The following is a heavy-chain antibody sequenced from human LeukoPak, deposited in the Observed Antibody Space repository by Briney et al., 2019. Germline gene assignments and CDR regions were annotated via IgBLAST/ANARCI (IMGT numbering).Heavy chain of an antibody. CDR3: TTENLIAAGYYFDY. Sequence: GGSLRLSCAASGFTFSNAWMSWVRQAPGKGLEWVGRIKSKTDGGTTDYAAPVKGRFTISRDDSKNTLNLQMNSLKTEDTAVYYCTTENLIAAGYYFDYWGQGTLVTVSS. CDR1: GFTFSNAW. CDR2: IKSKTDGGTT. J-gene: IGHJ4*02. D-gene: IGHD6-13*01. V-gene: IGHV3-15*01.